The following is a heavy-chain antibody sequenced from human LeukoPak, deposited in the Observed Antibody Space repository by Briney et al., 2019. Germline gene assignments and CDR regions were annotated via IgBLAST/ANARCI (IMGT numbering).Heavy chain of an antibody. V-gene: IGHV5-51*01. CDR3: ARLRSDAFDI. J-gene: IGHJ3*02. CDR1: GYNFTSSW. CDR2: MYPGDSDT. Sequence: GESLKISCKGSGYNFTSSWIGWVRQMPGKGLEWMGIMYPGDSDTGYSPSFQGHVTISSDKSISTAYLQWSSLKALDTAMYFCARLRSDAFDIWGQGTMVTVSS.